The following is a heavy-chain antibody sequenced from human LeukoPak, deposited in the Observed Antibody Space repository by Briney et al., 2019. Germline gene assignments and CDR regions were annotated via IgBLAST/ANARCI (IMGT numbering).Heavy chain of an antibody. J-gene: IGHJ4*02. Sequence: ASVKVSCKASGYTFTSYYIHWVRQAPGQGLEWMGIINPSGGSTSYAQKFQGRVTMTRDTSTSTLYMELSSLRSEATAVYYCARGRAGHVDYWGQGTLVTVSS. V-gene: IGHV1-46*01. CDR1: GYTFTSYY. CDR2: INPSGGST. CDR3: ARGRAGHVDY. D-gene: IGHD6-19*01.